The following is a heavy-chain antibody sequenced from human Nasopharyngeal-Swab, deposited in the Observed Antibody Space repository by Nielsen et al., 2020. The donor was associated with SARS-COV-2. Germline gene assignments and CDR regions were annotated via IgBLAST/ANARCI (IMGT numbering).Heavy chain of an antibody. D-gene: IGHD2-8*02. CDR2: ISPKGDTT. CDR1: GFTFSIYD. Sequence: GGSLRLSCSASGFTFSIYDMHWYRQAPGKGLEYVSAISPKGDTTFYADSVKGRFTISRANSNNTLYLQVDSLRAEDTAVYYCVRGTRVFPGVDYWGQGTLVTVSS. CDR3: VRGTRVFPGVDY. J-gene: IGHJ4*02. V-gene: IGHV3-64*02.